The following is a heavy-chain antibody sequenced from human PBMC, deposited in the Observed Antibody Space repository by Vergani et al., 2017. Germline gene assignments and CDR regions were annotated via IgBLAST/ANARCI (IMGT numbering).Heavy chain of an antibody. J-gene: IGHJ4*02. CDR3: ARGVVDTAMVSRGFDY. CDR2: IIPIFGTA. Sequence: QVQLVQSGAEVKKPGSSVKVSCKASGGTFSSYAISWVRQAPGQGLEWMGGIIPIFGTANYAQKFQGRVTITADESTSTAYLELSSLRSEDTAVYYCARGVVDTAMVSRGFDYWGQGTLVTVSS. D-gene: IGHD5-18*01. V-gene: IGHV1-69*01. CDR1: GGTFSSYA.